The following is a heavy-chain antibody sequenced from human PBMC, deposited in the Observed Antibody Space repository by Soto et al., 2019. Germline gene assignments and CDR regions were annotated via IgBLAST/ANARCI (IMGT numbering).Heavy chain of an antibody. J-gene: IGHJ6*02. CDR2: IYPGDSDT. CDR3: ARHVFYCSGGSCYRRDYYYYGMDV. CDR1: GYSFTSYW. Sequence: PGESLKISCKGSGYSFTSYWIGWVRQMPGKGLEWMGIIYPGDSDTRYSPSFQGQVTISADKSISTAYLQWSSLKASDTAMYYCARHVFYCSGGSCYRRDYYYYGMDVRGQGTTVTV. D-gene: IGHD2-15*01. V-gene: IGHV5-51*01.